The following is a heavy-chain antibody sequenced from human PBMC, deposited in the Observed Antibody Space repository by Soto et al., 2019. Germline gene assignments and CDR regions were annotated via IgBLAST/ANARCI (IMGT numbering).Heavy chain of an antibody. V-gene: IGHV3-30*02. Sequence: RGSLRLACASSVFTFSSSGMRWVRQAPGKGLDCVQLIRPHRSTKDYADSGKGRFTISIDNSKNTLYLQMNSLRVEDTAVYYCARGTGSLMSWALAYWGTEPLFTVS. CDR2: IRPHRSTK. D-gene: IGHD2-15*01. J-gene: IGHJ4*02. CDR1: VFTFSSSG. CDR3: ARGTGSLMSWALAY.